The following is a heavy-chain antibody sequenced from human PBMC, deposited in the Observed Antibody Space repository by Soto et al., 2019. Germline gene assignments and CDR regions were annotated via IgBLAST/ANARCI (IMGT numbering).Heavy chain of an antibody. Sequence: SETRSLTCAVSGGSFRGYFWSWIRQSPDKGLEWIGEINDSGSTYYNPSFRSRLTLSVDTSKSQISLRLTSVSAADSAVYYCQGGDFWGQGTRVTVSS. J-gene: IGHJ4*02. V-gene: IGHV4-34*01. CDR1: GGSFRGYF. CDR3: QGGDF. D-gene: IGHD3-16*01. CDR2: INDSGST.